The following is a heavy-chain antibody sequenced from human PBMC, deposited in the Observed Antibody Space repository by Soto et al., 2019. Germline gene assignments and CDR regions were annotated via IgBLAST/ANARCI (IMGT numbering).Heavy chain of an antibody. V-gene: IGHV4-31*02. CDR2: IYYSGST. CDR1: GGSISSGGYY. D-gene: IGHD3-10*01. CDR3: ARDGSGGSYNWFDP. J-gene: IGHJ5*02. Sequence: SETLSLTXTVSGGSISSGGYYWSWIRQHPGKGLEWIGYIYYSGSTYYNPSLKSRVTISVDTSKNQFSLKLSSVTAADMAVYYCARDGSGGSYNWFDPWGQGTLVTVSS.